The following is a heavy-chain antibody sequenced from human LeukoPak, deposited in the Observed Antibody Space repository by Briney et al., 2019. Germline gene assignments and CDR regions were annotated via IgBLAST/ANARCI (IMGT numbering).Heavy chain of an antibody. D-gene: IGHD3-3*01. CDR2: ISSSSSYI. V-gene: IGHV3-21*01. CDR3: ARDLPITIPDAFDI. CDR1: GFTFSSYS. J-gene: IGHJ3*02. Sequence: GGSLRLSSAAAGFTFSSYSMHWVRQAPGKGLEWVSSISSSSSYIYYADSVKGRFTISRDNAKNSLYLQMNSLRAEDTAVYYCARDLPITIPDAFDIWGQGTMVTVSS.